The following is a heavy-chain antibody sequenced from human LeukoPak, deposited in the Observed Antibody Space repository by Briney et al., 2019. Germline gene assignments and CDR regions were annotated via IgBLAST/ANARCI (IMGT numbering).Heavy chain of an antibody. V-gene: IGHV3-23*01. CDR3: AKDGTIAAGGTNHFDY. CDR1: GFTFSSYA. CDR2: TSGSGGNT. J-gene: IGHJ4*02. D-gene: IGHD6-13*01. Sequence: PGGSLRLSCAASGFTFSSYAMSWVRQAPGKGLEWVSATSGSGGNTYYADSVKGRFTISRDNSKNTLYLQMNSLRAEDTAVYYCAKDGTIAAGGTNHFDYWGQGTLVIVSS.